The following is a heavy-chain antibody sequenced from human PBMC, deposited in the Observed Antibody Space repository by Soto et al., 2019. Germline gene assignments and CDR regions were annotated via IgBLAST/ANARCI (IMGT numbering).Heavy chain of an antibody. CDR1: SGSISSSNW. V-gene: IGHV4-4*02. Sequence: QVQLQESGQVLVKPSGTLSLTCAVSSGSISSSNWWSWVRQPPGKGLEWIGEIYHSGSTNYNPSLKSRVTISVDKSKNQFSLKLSSVTAADTAVYYCARAPRIALAGRRGGGYFQHWGQGTLVTVSS. CDR2: IYHSGST. D-gene: IGHD6-19*01. CDR3: ARAPRIALAGRRGGGYFQH. J-gene: IGHJ1*01.